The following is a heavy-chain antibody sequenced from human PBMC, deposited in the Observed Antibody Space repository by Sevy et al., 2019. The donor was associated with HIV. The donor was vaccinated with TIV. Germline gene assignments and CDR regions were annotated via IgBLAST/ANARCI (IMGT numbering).Heavy chain of an antibody. J-gene: IGHJ4*02. CDR2: IYTTDSDA. CDR1: GYSITSSW. V-gene: IGHV5-51*01. D-gene: IGHD6-19*01. Sequence: GESLKISCKASGYSITSSWIGWVRQMPGQGLEWMGIIYTTDSDARYSPSFEGQVTVSLDKSIGTAYLQWSSLKDSDTAMYYCARRGASGGWYHFDYWGQRTLVTVS. CDR3: ARRGASGGWYHFDY.